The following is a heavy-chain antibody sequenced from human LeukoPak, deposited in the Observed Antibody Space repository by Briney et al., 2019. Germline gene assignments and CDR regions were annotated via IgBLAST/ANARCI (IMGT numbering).Heavy chain of an antibody. D-gene: IGHD5-18*01. Sequence: GGSLGLSCAASGFIFSSYGMHWVRQAPGKGLEWVAVISYDGSNKYYADSVKGRFTISRDNSKNTLYLQMNSLRAEDTAVYYCAKGLQLWAPIDYWGQGTLVTVSS. CDR1: GFIFSSYG. V-gene: IGHV3-30*18. J-gene: IGHJ4*02. CDR2: ISYDGSNK. CDR3: AKGLQLWAPIDY.